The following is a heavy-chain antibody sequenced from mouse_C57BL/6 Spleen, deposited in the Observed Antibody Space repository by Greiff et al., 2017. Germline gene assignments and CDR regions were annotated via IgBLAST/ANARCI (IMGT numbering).Heavy chain of an antibody. D-gene: IGHD1-1*01. V-gene: IGHV1-82*01. J-gene: IGHJ3*01. CDR2: IYPGDGDT. CDR3: AREGLRSASWFAY. Sequence: QVQLQQSGPELVKPGASVKISCKASGYAFSSSWMNWVKQRPGKGLEWIGRIYPGDGDTNYNGKFKGKATLTADKSSSTAYMQLSSLTSEDSAVYFCAREGLRSASWFAYWGQGTLVTVSA. CDR1: GYAFSSSW.